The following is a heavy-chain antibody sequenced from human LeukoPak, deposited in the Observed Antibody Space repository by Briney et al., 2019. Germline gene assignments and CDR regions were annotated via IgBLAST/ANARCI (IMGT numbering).Heavy chain of an antibody. CDR3: ARDPSGFFDY. J-gene: IGHJ4*02. Sequence: GGSLRLSCAASGFSLSSYWMTWGRQASGKGLEWVANIKQDGSEKNYVDSVKGRFTISRDNAKNSLYLQMNSLRAEDTAVYYCARDPSGFFDYWGQGTLVTVSS. V-gene: IGHV3-7*01. CDR2: IKQDGSEK. D-gene: IGHD1-14*01. CDR1: GFSLSSYW.